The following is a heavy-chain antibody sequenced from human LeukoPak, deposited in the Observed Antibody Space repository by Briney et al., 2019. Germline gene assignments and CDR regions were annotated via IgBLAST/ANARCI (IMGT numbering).Heavy chain of an antibody. CDR3: ARDLNDFWSGFTV. D-gene: IGHD3-3*01. J-gene: IGHJ6*04. CDR2: IYSGGST. V-gene: IGHV3-66*02. Sequence: PGGSLRLSCAASGFTVSSNYMSWVRQAPGKGLEWVSVIYSGGSTYYADSVKGRFTISRDNSKNTLYLQMNSLRAEDTAVYYCARDLNDFWSGFTVWGKGTTVTVSS. CDR1: GFTVSSNY.